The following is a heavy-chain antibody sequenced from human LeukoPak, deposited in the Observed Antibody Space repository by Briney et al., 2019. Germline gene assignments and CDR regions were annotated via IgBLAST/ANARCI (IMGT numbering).Heavy chain of an antibody. CDR1: GFIVDDYA. V-gene: IGHV3-43*02. CDR2: ISGDGGST. Sequence: HPGGSLRLSCAASGFIVDDYAMYWVRQAPGKGLEWVSLISGDGGSTYYADSMKGRFTISRDNSKNSLYLQMNSLRTEDTALYYCARDSQEFFQHWGQGTLVTVSS. J-gene: IGHJ1*01. CDR3: ARDSQEFFQH.